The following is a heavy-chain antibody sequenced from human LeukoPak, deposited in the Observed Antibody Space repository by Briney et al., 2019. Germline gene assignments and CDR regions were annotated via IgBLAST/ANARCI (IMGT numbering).Heavy chain of an antibody. J-gene: IGHJ4*02. CDR2: INPNSGGT. V-gene: IGHV1-2*02. D-gene: IGHD1-20*01. CDR3: ARGITGTSAD. CDR1: GYTFTSYG. Sequence: ASVKVSCKASGYTFTSYGISWVRQAPGQGLEWMGWINPNSGGTNYAQKFQGRVTMTRDTSISTAYMELSRLRSDDTAVYYCARGITGTSADWGQGTLVTVSS.